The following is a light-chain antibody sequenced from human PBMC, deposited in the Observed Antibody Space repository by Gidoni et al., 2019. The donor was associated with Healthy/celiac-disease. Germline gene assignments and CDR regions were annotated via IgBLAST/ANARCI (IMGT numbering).Light chain of an antibody. CDR2: KAS. CDR1: QSISSW. CDR3: QQYNSYPWT. J-gene: IGKJ1*01. V-gene: IGKV1-5*03. Sequence: DIQMTQSPSTLSASVGDRVTIPCRASQSISSWLAWYQQKPGKAPKLLIYKASSLESGGPSRFRGSGSGTEFTLTISSLQPDDFATYYCQQYNSYPWTFGQGTKVEIK.